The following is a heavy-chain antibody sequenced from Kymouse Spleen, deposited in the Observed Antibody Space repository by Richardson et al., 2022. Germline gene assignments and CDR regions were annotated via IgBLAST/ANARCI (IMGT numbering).Heavy chain of an antibody. V-gene: IGHV3-30*18. CDR3: AKDPAAAYYYGMDV. D-gene: IGHD2-2*02. Sequence: QVQLVESGGGVVQPGRSLRLSCAASGFTFSSYGMHWVRQAPGKGLEWVAVISYDGSNKYYADSVKGRFTISRDNSKNTLYLQMNSLRAEDTAVYYCAKDPAAAYYYGMDVWGQGTTVTVSS. CDR1: GFTFSSYG. CDR2: ISYDGSNK. J-gene: IGHJ6*02.